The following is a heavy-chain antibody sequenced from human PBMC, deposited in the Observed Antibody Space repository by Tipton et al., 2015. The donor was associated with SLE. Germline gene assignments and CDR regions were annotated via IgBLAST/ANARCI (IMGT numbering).Heavy chain of an antibody. Sequence: SLRLSCAASGFTFDDYAMHWVRQAPGKGLEWVSSISTSSSYIYYADSVKGRFTISRDNAKNSLYLQMNSLRAEDTAVYYCARAAGQGEEQLGLDYWGQGTLVTVSS. CDR2: ISTSSSYI. D-gene: IGHD3-16*01. CDR3: ARAAGQGEEQLGLDY. J-gene: IGHJ4*02. CDR1: GFTFDDYA. V-gene: IGHV3-21*01.